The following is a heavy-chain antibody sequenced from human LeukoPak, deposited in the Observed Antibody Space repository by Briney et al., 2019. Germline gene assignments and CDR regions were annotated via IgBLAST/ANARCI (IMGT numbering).Heavy chain of an antibody. CDR2: ISYDGSNK. D-gene: IGHD3-16*01. CDR1: GFTFSSYA. V-gene: IGHV3-30-3*01. CDR3: ARDGGPL. J-gene: IGHJ4*02. Sequence: GGSLRLSCAASGFTFSSYAMHWVRQAPGKGLEWVAVISYDGSNKYYADSVKGRFTISRDNAKNSLYLQMNSLRDEDTAVYYCARDGGPLWGQGTLVTVSS.